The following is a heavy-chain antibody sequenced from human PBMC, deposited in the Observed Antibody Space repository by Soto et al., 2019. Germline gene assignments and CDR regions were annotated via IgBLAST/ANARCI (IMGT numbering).Heavy chain of an antibody. CDR3: ARQLWRRYSGYDSAFDY. V-gene: IGHV5-51*01. CDR2: IYPYDSDT. J-gene: IGHJ4*02. D-gene: IGHD5-12*01. Sequence: GESLKISCKGSGYSFTSYWIGWVRQMPGKGLEWMGIIYPYDSDTRYSASFQGQVTISADKSISTAYLQWSSLKASDTAIYYCARQLWRRYSGYDSAFDYWGQGTPVTSPQ. CDR1: GYSFTSYW.